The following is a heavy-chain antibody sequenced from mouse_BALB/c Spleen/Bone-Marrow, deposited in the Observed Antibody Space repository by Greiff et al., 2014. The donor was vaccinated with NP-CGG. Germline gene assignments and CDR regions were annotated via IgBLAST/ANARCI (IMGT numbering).Heavy chain of an antibody. V-gene: IGHV14-3*02. D-gene: IGHD2-14*01. CDR1: GFNIKDTY. Sequence: VQLKESGAELVKPGASVKLSCTASGFNIKDTYMHWVKQRPEQGLEWIGRIDPANGNTKYDPKFQGKATITADTSSKTAYLQLSSLTSEDTAVYYCATYYRYDRRFAYWGQGLWSLSLQ. CDR2: IDPANGNT. CDR3: ATYYRYDRRFAY. J-gene: IGHJ3*01.